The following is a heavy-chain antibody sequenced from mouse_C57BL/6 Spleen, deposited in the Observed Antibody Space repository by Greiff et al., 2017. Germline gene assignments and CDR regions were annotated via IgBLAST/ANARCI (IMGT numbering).Heavy chain of an antibody. CDR1: GFTFSSYG. D-gene: IGHD1-1*01. J-gene: IGHJ4*01. V-gene: IGHV5-6*02. Sequence: EVMLVESGGDLVKPGGSLKLSCAASGFTFSSYGMSWVRQTPDKRLEWVATISSGGSYTYYPDSVKGRFTISRDNAKNTLYLQMSSLKSEDTAMYYGARHGGGSSYGMEYWGQGTSVTVAS. CDR2: ISSGGSYT. CDR3: ARHGGGSSYGMEY.